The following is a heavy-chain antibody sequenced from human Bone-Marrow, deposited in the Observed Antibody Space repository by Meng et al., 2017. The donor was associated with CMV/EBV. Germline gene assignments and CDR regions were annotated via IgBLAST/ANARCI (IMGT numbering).Heavy chain of an antibody. CDR3: ACSPSHHIPFDY. V-gene: IGHV1-2*02. D-gene: IGHD3-10*02. CDR2: INPNSGGT. Sequence: ASVKVSCKASGYTFTGYYMHWVRQAPGQGLEWMGWINPNSGGTSYAQKFQGRVTMTRDTSISTAYMEPSRLRSDDTAVYYCACSPSHHIPFDYWGQGTLVTVSS. CDR1: GYTFTGYY. J-gene: IGHJ4*02.